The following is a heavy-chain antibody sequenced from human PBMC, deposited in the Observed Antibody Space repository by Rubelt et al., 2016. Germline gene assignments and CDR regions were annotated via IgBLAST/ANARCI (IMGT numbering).Heavy chain of an antibody. J-gene: IGHJ4*02. CDR3: ARERVAAAGTGYHFDY. D-gene: IGHD6-13*01. CDR1: GGSISSYY. CDR2: IYTSGST. Sequence: QLQLQESGPGLVKPSETLSLTCTVSGGSISSYYWSWIRQPAGKGLEWIGRIYTSGSTNYNPSFKSRVPMSGDTAKNQFSLKLSSGTAADTAVYYCARERVAAAGTGYHFDYWGQGTLVTVSS. V-gene: IGHV4-4*07.